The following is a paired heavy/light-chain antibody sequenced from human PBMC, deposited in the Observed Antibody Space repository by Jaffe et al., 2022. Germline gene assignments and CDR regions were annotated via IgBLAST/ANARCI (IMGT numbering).Light chain of an antibody. J-gene: IGLJ3*02. CDR3: NSRDSSGNNWV. CDR2: GKN. V-gene: IGLV3-19*01. CDR1: SLRSYY. Sequence: SSELTQDPAVSVALGQTVRITCQGDSLRSYYASWYQQKPGQAPVLVIYGKNNRPSGIPDRFSGSSSGNTASLTITGAQAEDEADYYCNSRDSSGNNWVFGGGTKLTVL.
Heavy chain of an antibody. V-gene: IGHV6-1*01. CDR2: TYYRSKWYN. J-gene: IGHJ6*03. D-gene: IGHD2-15*01. CDR1: GDSVSSNSAA. Sequence: QVQLQQSGPGLVKPSQTLSLTCAISGDSVSSNSAAWNWIRQSPSRGLEWLGRTYYRSKWYNDYAVSVKSRITINPDTSKNQFSLQLNSVTPEDTAVYYCARDRRGNCSGGSCYSGPYYYYYYYMDVWGKGTTVTVSS. CDR3: ARDRRGNCSGGSCYSGPYYYYYYYMDV.